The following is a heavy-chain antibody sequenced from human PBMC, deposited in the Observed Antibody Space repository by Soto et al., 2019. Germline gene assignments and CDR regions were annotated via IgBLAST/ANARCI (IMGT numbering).Heavy chain of an antibody. J-gene: IGHJ6*02. CDR3: AKDQRYYYYGMDV. CDR2: ISGSGGST. V-gene: IGHV3-23*01. Sequence: GGSLRLSCAASGFTLSSYAMSWVRQAPWKGLEWVSAISGSGGSTYYADSVKGRFTISRDNYKNTLYLQMNSLRAEDTAVYYCAKDQRYYYYGMDVWGQGTTVTVSS. CDR1: GFTLSSYA.